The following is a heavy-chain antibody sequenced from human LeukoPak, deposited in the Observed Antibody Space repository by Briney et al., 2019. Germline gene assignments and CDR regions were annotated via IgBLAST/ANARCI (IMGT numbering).Heavy chain of an antibody. Sequence: GGSLRLSCAASGFTFSSYSMNWVRQAPGKGLEWVSSISSSSSYIYYADSVKGRFTISRDNAKNSLYLQMNSLRAEDTAVYYCARDGHSGYSWGDYWGQGTLVTVSS. V-gene: IGHV3-21*01. J-gene: IGHJ4*02. CDR1: GFTFSSYS. D-gene: IGHD5-12*01. CDR3: ARDGHSGYSWGDY. CDR2: ISSSSSYI.